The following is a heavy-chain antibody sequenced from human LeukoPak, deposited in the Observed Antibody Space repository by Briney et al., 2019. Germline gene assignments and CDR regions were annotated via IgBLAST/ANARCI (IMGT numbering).Heavy chain of an antibody. CDR3: TRDLGVDTTMIFFDY. D-gene: IGHD5-18*01. Sequence: ASVQVSCKDSGYTLTSFGLRWVRQAPGQGLEWMGWSSAYNGNTNYAQKFQGRVTMTTDTSTSTAYMEVRSLRSDDTAVYYCTRDLGVDTTMIFFDYWGQGSLVTVSS. CDR2: SSAYNGNT. J-gene: IGHJ4*02. CDR1: GYTLTSFG. V-gene: IGHV1-18*01.